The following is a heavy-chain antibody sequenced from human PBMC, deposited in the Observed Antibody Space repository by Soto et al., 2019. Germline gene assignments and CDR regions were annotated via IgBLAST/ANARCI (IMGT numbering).Heavy chain of an antibody. Sequence: EVQLVESGGGLVKPGGSLRLSCAASGFTFSSYSMNWVRQAPGKGLEWVSSISSSSRYIYYADSVKGRFTISRDNAKNSLYLPMHSLRAEETAVYYCARESAGEYWGKGTMVTVSS. D-gene: IGHD3-16*01. CDR1: GFTFSSYS. J-gene: IGHJ4*02. CDR3: ARESAGEY. V-gene: IGHV3-21*03. CDR2: ISSSSRYI.